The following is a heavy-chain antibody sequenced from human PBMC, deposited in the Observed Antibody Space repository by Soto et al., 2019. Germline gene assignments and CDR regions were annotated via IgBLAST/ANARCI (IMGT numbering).Heavy chain of an antibody. CDR2: IYHSGST. CDR1: GGSISSSNW. J-gene: IGHJ5*02. D-gene: IGHD6-13*01. Sequence: SETLSLTCAVSGGSISSSNWWSWVRQPPGKGLEWIGEIYHSGSTNYNPSLKSRVTISVDKSKDQFSLKLSSVTAADTAVYYCARDKSAAAGITNSFDPWGQGTLVT. V-gene: IGHV4-4*02. CDR3: ARDKSAAAGITNSFDP.